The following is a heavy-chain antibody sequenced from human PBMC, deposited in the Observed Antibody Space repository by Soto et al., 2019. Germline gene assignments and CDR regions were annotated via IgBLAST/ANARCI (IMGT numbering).Heavy chain of an antibody. Sequence: EVQLVESGGGLVQPGGSLRLSCAASGFTFSSYWMHWVRQAPGKGLVWVSHVNSDGSYTSYADSVKGRFTISRDNAKDTLYLQMNSLRAEDTALYYCARGDRCSGGTCYSVGYYGMDVWGQGTTVTVSS. CDR3: ARGDRCSGGTCYSVGYYGMDV. CDR2: VNSDGSYT. J-gene: IGHJ6*02. CDR1: GFTFSSYW. D-gene: IGHD2-15*01. V-gene: IGHV3-74*01.